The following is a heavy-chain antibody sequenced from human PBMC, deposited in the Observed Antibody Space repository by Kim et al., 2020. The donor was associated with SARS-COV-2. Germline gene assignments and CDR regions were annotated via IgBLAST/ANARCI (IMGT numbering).Heavy chain of an antibody. CDR1: GGSIRNGAYY. D-gene: IGHD3-22*01. CDR3: ARGYDSSRLDYLDY. V-gene: IGHV4-31*03. J-gene: IGHJ4*02. CDR2: IYYSGSGTT. Sequence: SETLSLTCTVSGGSIRNGAYYWTWIRQHPGKGLEWIGYIYYSGSGTTYYNPSLKSRLSISVDTSKNQFSLKLNSVTAADTAVYYCARGYDSSRLDYLDYWRQGTLVTVSS.